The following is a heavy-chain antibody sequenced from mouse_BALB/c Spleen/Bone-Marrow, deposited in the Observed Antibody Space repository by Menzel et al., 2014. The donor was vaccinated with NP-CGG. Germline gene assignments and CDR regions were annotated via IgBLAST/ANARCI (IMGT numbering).Heavy chain of an antibody. CDR3: ARQSRYEDYYAMDY. Sequence: EVKLMESGGGLVKLGGSLKLSCAPSGFTFSSYYMSWVRQTPEKRLELVAAINSNGGTTYYPDTVKGRFTISRDNAKNTLYLQMSSLKSEDTALYYCARQSRYEDYYAMDYWGQGTSVTVSS. V-gene: IGHV5-6-2*01. CDR2: INSNGGTT. D-gene: IGHD2-14*01. J-gene: IGHJ4*01. CDR1: GFTFSSYY.